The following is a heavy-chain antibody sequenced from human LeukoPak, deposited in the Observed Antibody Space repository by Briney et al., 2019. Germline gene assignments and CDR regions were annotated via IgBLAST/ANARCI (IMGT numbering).Heavy chain of an antibody. V-gene: IGHV3-53*01. J-gene: IGHJ5*02. D-gene: IGHD3-22*01. CDR3: ARERFSNDYEA. CDR1: GFSVGSTR. CDR2: IYSGDAT. Sequence: GGSLRLSCAASGFSVGSTRRMSWVRQAPGKGLEWISTIYSGDATNYRDSVKGRFTISRDNSRNTLDLQMNSLRVGDTAVYYCARERFSNDYEAWGQGILVTVSS.